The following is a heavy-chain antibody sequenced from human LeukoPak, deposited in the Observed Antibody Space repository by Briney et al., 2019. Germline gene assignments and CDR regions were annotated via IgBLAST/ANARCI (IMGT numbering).Heavy chain of an antibody. D-gene: IGHD2-2*01. J-gene: IGHJ6*02. CDR1: GGSFGGYY. V-gene: IGHV4-34*01. CDR3: ARALAGRYCSSTSCYRYYYYGMDV. Sequence: SETLSLTCAVYGGSFGGYYWSWIRQPPGKGLEWIGKINHSGSTNYNPSLKSRVTISVDTSKNQFSLKLSSVTAADTAVYYCARALAGRYCSSTSCYRYYYYGMDVWGQGTTVTVSS. CDR2: INHSGST.